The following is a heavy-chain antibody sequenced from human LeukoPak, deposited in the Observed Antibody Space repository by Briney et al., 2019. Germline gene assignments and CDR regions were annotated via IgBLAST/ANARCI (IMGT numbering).Heavy chain of an antibody. CDR1: GYTFTSYS. D-gene: IGHD3-3*01. Sequence: ASVKVSCKASGYTFTSYSMHWVRQAPGQGLEWMGWMNPDSGNTDYAQRFQGRVTITRNTSISTAYMELSSLSSEDTAVYYCATATQFYYDFWSGYYVGNDFWGQGTLVTVSS. CDR3: ATATQFYYDFWSGYYVGNDF. J-gene: IGHJ4*02. CDR2: MNPDSGNT. V-gene: IGHV1-8*03.